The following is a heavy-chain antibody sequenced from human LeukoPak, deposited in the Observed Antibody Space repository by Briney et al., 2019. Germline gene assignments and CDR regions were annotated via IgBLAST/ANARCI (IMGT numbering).Heavy chain of an antibody. V-gene: IGHV1-2*02. CDR2: INPNSGGT. Sequence: GASVKVSCKASGYTFTGYYMHWVRQAPGQGLEWMGWINPNSGGTNYAQKFQGRVTMTRDTSISTAYMELSRLTSDDTAVYYCTRHSTSSIAARHYYYYYMDVWGKGTTVTVSS. D-gene: IGHD6-6*01. J-gene: IGHJ6*03. CDR1: GYTFTGYY. CDR3: TRHSTSSIAARHYYYYYMDV.